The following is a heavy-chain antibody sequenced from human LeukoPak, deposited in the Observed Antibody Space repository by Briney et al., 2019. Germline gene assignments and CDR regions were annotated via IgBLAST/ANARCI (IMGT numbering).Heavy chain of an antibody. Sequence: PSETLSLTCTVSGGSISSSSYYWAWIRQPPGKGLEWIGSIFYTGSIYYSSSLKSRVTISVDTSKNQFSLKLNFVTAADTAVYFCARDAGYSSRQLDYWGQGTLVTVSS. CDR1: GGSISSSSYY. J-gene: IGHJ4*02. D-gene: IGHD6-13*01. V-gene: IGHV4-39*07. CDR3: ARDAGYSSRQLDY. CDR2: IFYTGSI.